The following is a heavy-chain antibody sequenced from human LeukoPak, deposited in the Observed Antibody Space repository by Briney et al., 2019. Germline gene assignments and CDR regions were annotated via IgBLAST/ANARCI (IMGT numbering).Heavy chain of an antibody. CDR2: IKQDGSEK. Sequence: GGSLRLSCAASGFIFSSYWMTWVRQAPGKGLEWVANIKQDGSEKHYMDSVKGRFTISRDNAKNSLYLQMNSLRAEDTAVYYCARVDYWGQGTLVTVSS. J-gene: IGHJ4*02. CDR1: GFIFSSYW. V-gene: IGHV3-7*01. CDR3: ARVDY.